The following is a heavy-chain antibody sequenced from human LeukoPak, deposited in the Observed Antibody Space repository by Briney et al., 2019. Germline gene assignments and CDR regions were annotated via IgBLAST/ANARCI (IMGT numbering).Heavy chain of an antibody. CDR2: INHSGST. V-gene: IGHV4-34*01. CDR3: ARAFRYSSRYDFDY. D-gene: IGHD6-13*01. J-gene: IGHJ4*02. CDR1: GGSFSGYY. Sequence: SETLSLTCAVYGGSFSGYYWSWIRQPPGKGLEWTGEINHSGSTNYNPSLKSRVTISVDTSKNQFSLKLSSVTAADTAVYYCARAFRYSSRYDFDYWGQGTLVTVSS.